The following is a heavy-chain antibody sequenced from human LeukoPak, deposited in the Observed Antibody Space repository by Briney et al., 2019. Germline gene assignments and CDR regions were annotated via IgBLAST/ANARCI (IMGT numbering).Heavy chain of an antibody. CDR3: ARSRITIFGVVDNWFDP. CDR2: INPNSGGT. Sequence: GASVKVSCKASGYTFTGYYMHWVRQAPGQGLEWMGRINPNSGGTNYAQKFQGRVTMTRDTSISTAYMELSRQRSDDTAVYYCARSRITIFGVVDNWFDPWGRGTLVTVSS. V-gene: IGHV1-2*06. D-gene: IGHD3-3*01. J-gene: IGHJ5*02. CDR1: GYTFTGYY.